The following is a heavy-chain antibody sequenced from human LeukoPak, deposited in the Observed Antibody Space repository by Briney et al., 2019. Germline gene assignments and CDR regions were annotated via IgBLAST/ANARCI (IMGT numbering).Heavy chain of an antibody. CDR1: GFTFNNYW. CDR2: IKQDGNEK. D-gene: IGHD5-18*01. Sequence: GGSLRLSCAASGFTFNNYWMNWVRQAPGKGLEWVANIKQDGNEKYYVDSVKGRFTISRDNAKNSMYMQMNSLRDEDTAVYYCARDHGYGNDCWGQGTLVTVSS. CDR3: ARDHGYGNDC. J-gene: IGHJ4*02. V-gene: IGHV3-7*01.